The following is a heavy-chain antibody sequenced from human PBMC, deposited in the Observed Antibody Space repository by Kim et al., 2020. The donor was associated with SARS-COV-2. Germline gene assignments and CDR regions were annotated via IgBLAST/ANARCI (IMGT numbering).Heavy chain of an antibody. CDR2: ISGSGGST. CDR1: GFTFSSYA. Sequence: GGSLRLSCAASGFTFSSYAMSWVRQAPGKGLEWVSAISGSGGSTYYADSVKGRFTISRDNSKNTLYLQMNSLRAEDTAAYYCAKGPYYYYYYGMDVWGQGTTVTVSS. CDR3: AKGPYYYYYYGMDV. V-gene: IGHV3-23*01. J-gene: IGHJ6*02.